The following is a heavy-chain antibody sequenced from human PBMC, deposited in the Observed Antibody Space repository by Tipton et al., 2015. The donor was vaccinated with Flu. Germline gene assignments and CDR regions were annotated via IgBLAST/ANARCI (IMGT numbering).Heavy chain of an antibody. J-gene: IGHJ4*02. CDR2: VSHDGDYA. CDR3: ARWAGVRKNQDNYFWSGPFDN. CDR1: GFTFTGYG. Sequence: QLVQSGGGVVQPGRSLRLSCVASGFTFTGYGMHWVRQAPGKGLEWMALVSHDGDYAYYADSVKGRFTISRDNSKNTLDLQMNSLRAEDTALYYCARWAGVRKNQDNYFWSGPFDNWGQGTLVTVPS. D-gene: IGHD3-3*01. V-gene: IGHV3-30*03.